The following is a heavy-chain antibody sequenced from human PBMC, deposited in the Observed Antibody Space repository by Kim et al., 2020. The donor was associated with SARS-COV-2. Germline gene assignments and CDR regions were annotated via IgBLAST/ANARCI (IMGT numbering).Heavy chain of an antibody. CDR2: IYRDGTT. Sequence: GGSLRLSCAVSGISVSNNYLNWLRQAPGKGFEWVSGIYRDGTTVYADSVKGRFTISRDNSKNTLFLQMNGLSPEDTAVYYCAKAHDYGEYSSPGPFDYWG. D-gene: IGHD4-17*01. CDR1: GISVSNNY. V-gene: IGHV3-53*01. CDR3: AKAHDYGEYSSPGPFDY. J-gene: IGHJ4*01.